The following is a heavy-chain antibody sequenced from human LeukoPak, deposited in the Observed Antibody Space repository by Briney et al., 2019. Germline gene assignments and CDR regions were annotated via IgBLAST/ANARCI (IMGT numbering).Heavy chain of an antibody. CDR1: GYTFTSYG. CDR3: ARDLTQQLVLSYYYYYMDV. D-gene: IGHD6-13*01. J-gene: IGHJ6*03. Sequence: ASVKVSCKASGYTFTSYGISWVRQAPGQGLEWMGWISAYNGNTNYAQKPQGRVTMTTDTSTSTVYMELSSLRSEDTAVYYCARDLTQQLVLSYYYYYMDVWGKGTTVTVSS. CDR2: ISAYNGNT. V-gene: IGHV1-18*01.